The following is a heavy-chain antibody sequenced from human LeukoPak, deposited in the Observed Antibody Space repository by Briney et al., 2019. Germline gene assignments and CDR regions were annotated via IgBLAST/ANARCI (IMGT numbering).Heavy chain of an antibody. Sequence: SETLSLTCTVSGGSISSYYWSWIRQPPGKGLEWIGEINHSGSTNYNPSLKSRVTISVDTSKNQFSLKLSSVTAADTAVYYCAIPRYSGSYYTPMDVWGKGTTVTVSS. CDR2: INHSGST. J-gene: IGHJ6*03. D-gene: IGHD1-26*01. CDR1: GGSISSYY. CDR3: AIPRYSGSYYTPMDV. V-gene: IGHV4-34*01.